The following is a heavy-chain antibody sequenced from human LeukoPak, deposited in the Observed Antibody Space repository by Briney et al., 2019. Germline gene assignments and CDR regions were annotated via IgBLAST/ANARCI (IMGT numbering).Heavy chain of an antibody. CDR3: ARGYCTNGVCRTFDI. Sequence: ASVKVSYKASGYTFTDYFIHWVRQAPGQGLEWMGIISPNGGTTNYAQKFQDRVTMTRDTSTSTVYMELSSLRSEDTAVYYCARGYCTNGVCRTFDIWGQGTLVTVSS. D-gene: IGHD2-8*01. V-gene: IGHV1-46*01. CDR2: ISPNGGTT. CDR1: GYTFTDYF. J-gene: IGHJ4*02.